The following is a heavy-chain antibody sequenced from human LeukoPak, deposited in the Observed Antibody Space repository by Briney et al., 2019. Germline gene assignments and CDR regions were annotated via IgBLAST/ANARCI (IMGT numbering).Heavy chain of an antibody. V-gene: IGHV1-2*02. Sequence: ASVTVSFKASGYTFTGYYMHWVRQAPGQGLEWMGWINPNSGGTNYAQKFQGRVTMTRDTSVSTAYMELSRLRSDDTAVYYCARSVGTYSGYDYGYWGQGTLVTVSS. J-gene: IGHJ4*02. CDR1: GYTFTGYY. D-gene: IGHD5-12*01. CDR3: ARSVGTYSGYDYGY. CDR2: INPNSGGT.